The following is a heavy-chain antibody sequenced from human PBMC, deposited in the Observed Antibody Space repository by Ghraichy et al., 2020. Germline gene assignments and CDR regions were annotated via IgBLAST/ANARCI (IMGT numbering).Heavy chain of an antibody. D-gene: IGHD2-2*01. CDR3: ARESEYGGRVAFDI. J-gene: IGHJ3*02. Sequence: GGSLRLSCAASGFTFSSYAMHWVRQAPGKGLEWVAVISYDGSNKYYADSVKGRFTISRDNSKNTLYLQMNSLRAEDTAVYYCARESEYGGRVAFDIWGQGTMVTVSS. CDR1: GFTFSSYA. V-gene: IGHV3-30*04. CDR2: ISYDGSNK.